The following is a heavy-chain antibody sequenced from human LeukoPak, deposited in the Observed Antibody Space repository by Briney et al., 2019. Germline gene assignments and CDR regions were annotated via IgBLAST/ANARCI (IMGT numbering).Heavy chain of an antibody. J-gene: IGHJ4*02. CDR1: GFTFSSYA. CDR3: TTDHYYDSRGYQYYFDY. V-gene: IGHV3-15*01. CDR2: IKSETNGGTT. Sequence: GESLRLSCVASGFTFSSYAMSWVRQAPGKGLEWVGRIKSETNGGTTDYAAPVKGRFAISRDDSKNTLFLQMNSLKTEDTGVYYCTTDHYYDSRGYQYYFDYWGQGTLVTVSS. D-gene: IGHD3-22*01.